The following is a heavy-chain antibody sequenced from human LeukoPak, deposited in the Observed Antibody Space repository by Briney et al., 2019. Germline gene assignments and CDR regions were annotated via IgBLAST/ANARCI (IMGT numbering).Heavy chain of an antibody. CDR3: ARQQLDEGDYFDY. J-gene: IGHJ4*02. CDR1: GGSLSSSSYY. Sequence: SETLSLTCTVSGGSLSSSSYYWGWIRQPPGKGLEWIGSIYYSGSTYYNPSLKSRVTISVDTSKNQFSLKLSSVTAADTAVYYCARQQLDEGDYFDYWGQGTLVTVSS. V-gene: IGHV4-39*01. D-gene: IGHD6-13*01. CDR2: IYYSGST.